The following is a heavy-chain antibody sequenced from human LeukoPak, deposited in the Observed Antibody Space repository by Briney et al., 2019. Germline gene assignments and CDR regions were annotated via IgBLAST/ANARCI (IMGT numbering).Heavy chain of an antibody. CDR3: ARDLSSGYYGITRGWFDP. V-gene: IGHV3-21*01. CDR2: ISSSSSYI. D-gene: IGHD3-22*01. CDR1: GFTFDDYA. Sequence: GGSLRLSCTASGFTFDDYAVSWFRQAPGKGLEWVSSISSSSSYIYYADSVKGRFTISRDNAKNSLYLQMNSLRAEDTAVYYCARDLSSGYYGITRGWFDPWGQGTLVTVSS. J-gene: IGHJ5*02.